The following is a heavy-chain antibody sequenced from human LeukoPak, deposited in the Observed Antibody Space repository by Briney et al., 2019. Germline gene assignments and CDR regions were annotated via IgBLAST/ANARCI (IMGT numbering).Heavy chain of an antibody. CDR3: ASYRDGYNSFFDY. Sequence: SETLSLTCTVSGGSISSGGYHWSWIRQHPGKGLEWIGYIYYSGRTYYNPSLKSRVTISVDTSKNQFSLKLNSVTAADTAVYYCASYRDGYNSFFDYWGQGTLVTVSS. J-gene: IGHJ4*02. D-gene: IGHD5-24*01. V-gene: IGHV4-31*03. CDR1: GGSISSGGYH. CDR2: IYYSGRT.